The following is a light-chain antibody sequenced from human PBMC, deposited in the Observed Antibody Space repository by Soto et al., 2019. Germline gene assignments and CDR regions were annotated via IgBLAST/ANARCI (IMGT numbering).Light chain of an antibody. Sequence: EIVLTQSPATLSLSPGDRATLSCRASQGINNYLARYQQKPGQAPRLLIYDGSNRASGIPVRFSGYGSGKDFTITISSLEPEDFSLDYCQQRTNWPPLTCGGGTRVE. V-gene: IGKV3-11*01. CDR3: QQRTNWPPLT. CDR1: QGINNY. CDR2: DGS. J-gene: IGKJ4*02.